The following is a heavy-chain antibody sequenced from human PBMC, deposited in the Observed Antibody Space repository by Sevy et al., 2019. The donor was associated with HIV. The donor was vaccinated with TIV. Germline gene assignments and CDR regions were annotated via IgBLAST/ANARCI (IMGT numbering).Heavy chain of an antibody. CDR2: IIPILGIA. CDR1: GGTFSSYA. V-gene: IGHV1-69*04. CDR3: AREDVGSYYFAAGGSGIYYFDY. J-gene: IGHJ4*02. D-gene: IGHD1-26*01. Sequence: ASVKVSCKASGGTFSSYAISWVRQAPGQGLEWMGRIIPILGIANYAQKFQGRVTITADKSTSTAYMELSSLRSEDTAVYYCAREDVGSYYFAAGGSGIYYFDYWGQGTLVTVSS.